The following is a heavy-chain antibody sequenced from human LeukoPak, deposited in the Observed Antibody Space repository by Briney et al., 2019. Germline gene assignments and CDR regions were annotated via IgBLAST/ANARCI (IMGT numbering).Heavy chain of an antibody. J-gene: IGHJ4*02. Sequence: GGSLRLSCAASGFTFSSYEMNWVRQAPGKGLEWVSYISSSGSTIYYADSVKGRFTISRDNAKNSLYLQMNSLRAEDTAVYYCASSIVVVPAAMGSFDYWGQGTLVTVSP. CDR2: ISSSGSTI. CDR3: ASSIVVVPAAMGSFDY. D-gene: IGHD2-2*01. V-gene: IGHV3-48*03. CDR1: GFTFSSYE.